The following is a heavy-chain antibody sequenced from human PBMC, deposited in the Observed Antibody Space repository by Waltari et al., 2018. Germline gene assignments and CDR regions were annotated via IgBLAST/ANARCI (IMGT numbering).Heavy chain of an antibody. CDR3: ASQSTTLFDY. J-gene: IGHJ4*02. CDR1: GFTFSRFG. D-gene: IGHD2-15*01. CDR2: IWHDGSNE. V-gene: IGHV3-33*01. Sequence: QVQLVESGGGVVQPGRSLRLSCAASGFTFSRFGMHWVRQAPGKGLEWVVVIWHDGSNEYYVDSVKGRFTISRDNSKNTLYLQMNSLRAEDSAVYYCASQSTTLFDYWGQGTLVTVSS.